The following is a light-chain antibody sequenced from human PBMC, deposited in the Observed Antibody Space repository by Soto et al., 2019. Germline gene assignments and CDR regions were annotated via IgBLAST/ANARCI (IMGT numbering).Light chain of an antibody. CDR3: SSYTSSSTLGAV. CDR1: SSDVGGYNY. Sequence: QSALTQPASVSGSPGQSITISCTGTSSDVGGYNYVSWYQQHPGKAPKLMIYDVSNRPSGVSNRFSGSKSGNTASLTISGLQAEDEADDYCSSYTSSSTLGAVFGGGTKLTVL. J-gene: IGLJ2*01. CDR2: DVS. V-gene: IGLV2-14*01.